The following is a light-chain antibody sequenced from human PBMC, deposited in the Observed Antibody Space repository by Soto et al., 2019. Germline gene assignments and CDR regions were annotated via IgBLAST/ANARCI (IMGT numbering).Light chain of an antibody. CDR3: HQRSKWPLT. V-gene: IGKV3-11*01. J-gene: IGKJ4*01. Sequence: EIVLTQSPATLSLSPVERATLSCMASQSVRSYLAWYQQKPGQAPRLLIYDASDRATDIPARFSGSGSGTDFTLTISSLDPEDSAVYYCHQRSKWPLTFGGGTKVDIK. CDR1: QSVRSY. CDR2: DAS.